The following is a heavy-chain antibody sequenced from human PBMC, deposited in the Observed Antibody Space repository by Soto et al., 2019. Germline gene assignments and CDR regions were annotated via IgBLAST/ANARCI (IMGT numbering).Heavy chain of an antibody. V-gene: IGHV4-30-4*01. CDR1: GGSISSGDYY. Sequence: SETLSLTCTVSGGSISSGDYYWSWIRQPPGKGMEWIGYIYYSGSTYYNPSLKSRVTISVDTSKNQFSLKLSSVTAADTAVYYWARAVLSSYGMDVWGQGTTVTVSS. J-gene: IGHJ6*02. D-gene: IGHD3-10*02. CDR3: ARAVLSSYGMDV. CDR2: IYYSGST.